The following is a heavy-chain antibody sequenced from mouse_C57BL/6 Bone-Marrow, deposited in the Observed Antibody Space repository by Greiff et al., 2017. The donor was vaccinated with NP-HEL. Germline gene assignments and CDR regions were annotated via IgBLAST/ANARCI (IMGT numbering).Heavy chain of an antibody. CDR2: INSDGGST. Sequence: EVQRVESGGGLVQPGESLKLSCESNEYEFPSHDMSWVRKTPEKRLELVAAINSDGGSTYYPDTMERRFIISRDNTKKTLYLQMSSLRSEDTALYYCERQLRLIRDYFDYWGQGTTLTVSS. V-gene: IGHV5-2*01. D-gene: IGHD3-2*02. CDR1: EYEFPSHD. CDR3: ERQLRLIRDYFDY. J-gene: IGHJ2*01.